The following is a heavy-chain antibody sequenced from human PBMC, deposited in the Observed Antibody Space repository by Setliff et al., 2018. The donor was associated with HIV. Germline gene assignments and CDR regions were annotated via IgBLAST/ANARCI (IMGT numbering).Heavy chain of an antibody. J-gene: IGHJ4*02. CDR1: GGSISGFY. Sequence: PSETLSLTCTVSGGSISGFYWSWIRQSAGKGLEWIGRIHTSGDSDFNPSLKSRVTMSVDTSKNQISLKVNSETAADTAVYFCARVVSGTGYYFDYWGLGTLVTVSS. V-gene: IGHV4-4*07. D-gene: IGHD6-19*01. CDR2: IHTSGDS. CDR3: ARVVSGTGYYFDY.